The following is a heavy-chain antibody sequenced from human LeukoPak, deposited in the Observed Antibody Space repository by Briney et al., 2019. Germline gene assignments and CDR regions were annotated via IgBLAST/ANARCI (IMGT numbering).Heavy chain of an antibody. Sequence: ASVKVSCKASGFTFTNYAMHWVRQAPGQRLEWMAWINADNGNTKYSPKFQGRVTITRDTSASTVYMELSSLTSEDTAVYHCAREWVWFGESRYFSCWGQGTLVTVSS. V-gene: IGHV1-3*01. CDR3: AREWVWFGESRYFSC. CDR2: INADNGNT. CDR1: GFTFTNYA. D-gene: IGHD3-10*01. J-gene: IGHJ4*02.